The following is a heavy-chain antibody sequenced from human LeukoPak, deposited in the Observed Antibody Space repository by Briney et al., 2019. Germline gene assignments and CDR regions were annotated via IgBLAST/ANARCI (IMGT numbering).Heavy chain of an antibody. V-gene: IGHV4-34*01. Sequence: PSETLSLTCAVYGGSFSGYYWSWIRQPPGKGLEWIGEINHSGSTNYNPSLKSRVTISVDTSKNQFSLKLSSVTAADTAVYYCASGYYYDSSGPPPSFDYWGQGTLVTVSS. CDR1: GGSFSGYY. CDR2: INHSGST. J-gene: IGHJ4*02. D-gene: IGHD3-22*01. CDR3: ASGYYYDSSGPPPSFDY.